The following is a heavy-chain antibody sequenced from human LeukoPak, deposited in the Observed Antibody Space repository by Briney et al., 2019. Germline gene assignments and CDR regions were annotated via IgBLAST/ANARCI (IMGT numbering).Heavy chain of an antibody. J-gene: IGHJ3*02. Sequence: PGGSLRLSCAASGFTFSSYGMHWVRQAPGKGLEWVAFIRYDGSNKYYADSVKGRFTISRDNSKNTLYLQMNSLRAEDTAVYYCARDQIVVVPAAMVEYDAFDIWGQGTMVTVSS. V-gene: IGHV3-30*02. CDR2: IRYDGSNK. CDR1: GFTFSSYG. D-gene: IGHD2-2*01. CDR3: ARDQIVVVPAAMVEYDAFDI.